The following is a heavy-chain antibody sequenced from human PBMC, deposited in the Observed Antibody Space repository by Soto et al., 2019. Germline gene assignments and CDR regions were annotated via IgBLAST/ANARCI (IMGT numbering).Heavy chain of an antibody. Sequence: EVQVLESGGGSVQPGGSLRLSCAASGLTFSNFAMSWVRHAPGKGLEWVSEITGSTGTTYYEDSVRGRFIISRDNSQNTLHLQMNSLRPEDTAVYYCAKDTSSSPYYMDVWGKGTTVTVSS. CDR1: GLTFSNFA. J-gene: IGHJ6*03. CDR2: ITGSTGTT. D-gene: IGHD2-2*01. V-gene: IGHV3-23*01. CDR3: AKDTSSSPYYMDV.